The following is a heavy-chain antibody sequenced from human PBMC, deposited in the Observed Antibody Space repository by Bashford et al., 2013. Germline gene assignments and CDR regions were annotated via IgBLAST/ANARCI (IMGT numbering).Heavy chain of an antibody. J-gene: IGHJ4*02. D-gene: IGHD2-21*01. CDR1: GGPIDNSGPISYGNT. CDR3: ARLVINPTPDVVDN. V-gene: IGHV4-39*01. Sequence: SETLSLTCTVSGGPIDNSGPISYGNTFRWGWIRQPPGKGLEWIGQIYCCGPPEYNPSLKSRVTVSEDTSKSQFSLQLTSVTAADTAVYYCARLVINPTPDVVDNWGQGTLVTVSS. CDR2: IYCCGPP.